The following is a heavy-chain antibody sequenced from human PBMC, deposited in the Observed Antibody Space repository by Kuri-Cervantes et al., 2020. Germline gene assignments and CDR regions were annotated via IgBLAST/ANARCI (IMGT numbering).Heavy chain of an antibody. CDR3: ARDSSSWYEFDY. CDR1: GFTFSSYW. Sequence: GVLKISCAASGFTFSSYWMSWVRQAPGKGLEWVANIKQDGSEKYYVDSVKGRFTISRDNAKNSPYLQMNSLRAEDTAVYYCARDSSSWYEFDYWGQGTLVTVSS. J-gene: IGHJ4*02. V-gene: IGHV3-7*04. CDR2: IKQDGSEK. D-gene: IGHD6-13*01.